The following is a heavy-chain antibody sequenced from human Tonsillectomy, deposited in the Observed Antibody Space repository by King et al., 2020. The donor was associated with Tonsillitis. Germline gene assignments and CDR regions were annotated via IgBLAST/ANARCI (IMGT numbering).Heavy chain of an antibody. D-gene: IGHD6-19*01. CDR3: AREAYSSGRCGIFDI. CDR2: IAHDGNSK. J-gene: IGHJ3*02. Sequence: VQLVESGGGVVQPGESLRLSCAASGLTVSASIIHWVRQAPGKGLEWVALIAHDGNSKNYAGTMRGRFTISGDNSQNTVYLQMNSLRAEDTAVYYCAREAYSSGRCGIFDIWGQGTKVTVSS. CDR1: GLTVSASI. V-gene: IGHV3-30*01.